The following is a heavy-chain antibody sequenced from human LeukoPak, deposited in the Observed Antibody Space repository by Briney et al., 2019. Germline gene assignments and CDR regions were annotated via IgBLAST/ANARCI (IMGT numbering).Heavy chain of an antibody. CDR2: IRYDGSNK. CDR3: AKIGSGSYKTFDY. V-gene: IGHV3-30*02. CDR1: GFTFSSYG. Sequence: PGGSLRLSCAATGFTFSSYGMHWVRQAPGKGLEWVAFIRYDGSNKYYADSVKGRFTISRDNSKNTLYLQMNSLRAEDTAVYYCAKIGSGSYKTFDYWGQGTLVTVSS. J-gene: IGHJ4*02. D-gene: IGHD1-26*01.